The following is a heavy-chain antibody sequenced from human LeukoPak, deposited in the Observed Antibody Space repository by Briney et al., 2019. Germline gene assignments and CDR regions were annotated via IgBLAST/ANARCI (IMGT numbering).Heavy chain of an antibody. J-gene: IGHJ6*03. V-gene: IGHV4-39*07. CDR3: ARVCSGYSQYYYYYYMDV. Sequence: PSETLSLTYTVSGGSISSSSYYWGWIRQPPGKGLEWIGSIYYSGSTYYNPSLKSRVTISVDTSKNQFSLKLSSVTAADTAVYYCARVCSGYSQYYYYYYMDVWGKGTTVTVSS. D-gene: IGHD3-3*01. CDR2: IYYSGST. CDR1: GGSISSSSYY.